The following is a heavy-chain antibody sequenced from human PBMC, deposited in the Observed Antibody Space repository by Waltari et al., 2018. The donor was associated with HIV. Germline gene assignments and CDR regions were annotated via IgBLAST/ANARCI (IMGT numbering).Heavy chain of an antibody. D-gene: IGHD3-10*01. J-gene: IGHJ5*02. V-gene: IGHV1-69*01. Sequence: QVQLVQSGAEVKKPGSSVKVSCKASGGTFSSYAISWVRHAPGQGLEGMGGIIPIFGTANYAQKFQGRVTITADESTSTAYMELSSLRSEDTAVYYCARGGAPMVRGVIHHWGQGTLVTVSS. CDR1: GGTFSSYA. CDR2: IIPIFGTA. CDR3: ARGGAPMVRGVIHH.